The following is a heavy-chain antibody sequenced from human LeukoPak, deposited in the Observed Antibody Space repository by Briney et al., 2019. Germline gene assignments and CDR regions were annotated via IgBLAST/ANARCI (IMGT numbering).Heavy chain of an antibody. V-gene: IGHV3-30*02. CDR3: AKDSIWFGESNPVGY. CDR2: IRYDGSNK. D-gene: IGHD3-10*01. CDR1: GFTFSSYG. Sequence: GGSLRLSCAASGFTFSSYGMHWVRQAPGKGLEWVAFIRYDGSNKYYADSMEGRFTISRDDSKNTLYLQMNSLRAEDTAVYYCAKDSIWFGESNPVGYWGQGTLVTVSS. J-gene: IGHJ4*02.